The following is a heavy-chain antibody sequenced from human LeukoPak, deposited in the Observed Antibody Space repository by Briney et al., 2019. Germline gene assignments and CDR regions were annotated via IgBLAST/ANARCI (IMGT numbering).Heavy chain of an antibody. CDR2: ISSSSSYI. CDR1: GFTFSSYS. J-gene: IGHJ6*02. CDR3: ARDESGYYGSGGYYGVDV. Sequence: GGSLRLPCAASGFTFSSYSMNWVRQAPGKGLEWVSSISSSSSYIYYADSVKGRFTISRDNAKNSLYLQMNSLRAEDTAVYYCARDESGYYGSGGYYGVDVWGQGTTVTVSS. V-gene: IGHV3-21*01. D-gene: IGHD3-10*01.